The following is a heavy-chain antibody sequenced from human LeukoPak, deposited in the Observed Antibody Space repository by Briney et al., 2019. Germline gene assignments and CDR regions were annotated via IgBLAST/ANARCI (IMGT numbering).Heavy chain of an antibody. J-gene: IGHJ4*02. CDR1: GGSISSGGYY. CDR3: ARRGHSGSYYTFDY. Sequence: SETLSLTCTVSGGSISSGGYYWSWIRQHPGKGLEWIGYIYYSGSTYYNPSLKSRVTISVDTSKNQFSLKLRSVTAADTAVYYCARRGHSGSYYTFDYWGQGTLVAVSS. V-gene: IGHV4-31*03. D-gene: IGHD1-26*01. CDR2: IYYSGST.